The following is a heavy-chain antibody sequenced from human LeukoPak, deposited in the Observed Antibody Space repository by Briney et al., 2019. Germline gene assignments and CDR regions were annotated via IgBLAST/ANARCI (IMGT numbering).Heavy chain of an antibody. Sequence: GASLQISCKGFGYSFTNHWIGWVRQMPGKGLEWMGIIHPSDSDTRYSPSFQGQVTISVDRSVSTAYLQWSSLKASDSAMYYCARGITAAAVTKFDYWGQGTLVTVSS. CDR1: GYSFTNHW. CDR3: ARGITAAAVTKFDY. V-gene: IGHV5-51*01. CDR2: IHPSDSDT. D-gene: IGHD6-13*01. J-gene: IGHJ4*02.